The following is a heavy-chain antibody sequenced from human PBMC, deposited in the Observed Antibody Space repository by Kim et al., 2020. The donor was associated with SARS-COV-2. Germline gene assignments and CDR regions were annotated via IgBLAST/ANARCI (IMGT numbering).Heavy chain of an antibody. CDR2: ISFDGSKK. V-gene: IGHV3-30*18. J-gene: IGHJ4*03. D-gene: IGHD1-20*01. Sequence: GGSLRLSCAASGFTFSSYGMHWVRQAPGKGLEWVAVISFDGSKKYYADSVKGRFTISRDNSKNTLYLQMNSLRVEDTAVYYCAKAHGGPWYISCFDYWG. CDR1: GFTFSSYG. CDR3: AKAHGGPWYISCFDY.